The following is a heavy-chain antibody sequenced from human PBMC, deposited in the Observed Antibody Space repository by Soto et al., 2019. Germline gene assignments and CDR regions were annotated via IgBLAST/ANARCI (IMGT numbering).Heavy chain of an antibody. V-gene: IGHV4-4*02. J-gene: IGHJ6*03. Sequence: SETLSLTCAVSSGSISSSNWWSWVRQPPGKGLEWIGEIYHSGSTNYNPSLKSRVTISVDKSKNQFSLKLSSVTAADTAVYYCAREKLRRTVTPVEYYYMDVWGKGTTVTVSS. CDR3: AREKLRRTVTPVEYYYMDV. D-gene: IGHD4-17*01. CDR2: IYHSGST. CDR1: SGSISSSNW.